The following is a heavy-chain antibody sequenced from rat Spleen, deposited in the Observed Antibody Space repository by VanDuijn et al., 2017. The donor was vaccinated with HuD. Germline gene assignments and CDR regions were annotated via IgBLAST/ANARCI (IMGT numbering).Heavy chain of an antibody. J-gene: IGHJ2*01. CDR3: TTQLRGPYFDY. CDR1: GFTFSDYY. D-gene: IGHD1-11*01. V-gene: IGHV5-20*01. CDR2: ISYDGGST. Sequence: EVQLAESGGGLVQPGRSLKLSCAASGFTFSDYYMAWVRQAPTKGLEWVASISYDGGSTYYRDSVKGRFTISRDNAKSSLYLQMDSLRSEDTATYYCTTQLRGPYFDYWGQGVMVTVSS.